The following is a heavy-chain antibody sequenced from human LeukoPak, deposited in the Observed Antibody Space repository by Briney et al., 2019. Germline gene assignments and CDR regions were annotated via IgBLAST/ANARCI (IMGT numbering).Heavy chain of an antibody. V-gene: IGHV4-61*02. Sequence: SETLSLTCSVSGDSVSSSDYYWTWIRQPAGKGLEWIGRIYTSGSTNYNPSLKSRVTISVDTSKNQFSLKLSSVTAADTAVYYCARGYSSSWYFAGFDYWGQGTLVTVSS. CDR1: GDSVSSSDYY. J-gene: IGHJ4*02. CDR3: ARGYSSSWYFAGFDY. CDR2: IYTSGST. D-gene: IGHD6-13*01.